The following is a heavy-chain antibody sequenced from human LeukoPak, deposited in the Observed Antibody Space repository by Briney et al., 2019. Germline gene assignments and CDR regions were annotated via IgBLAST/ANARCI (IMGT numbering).Heavy chain of an antibody. J-gene: IGHJ4*02. CDR2: INHSGST. CDR1: GDSTSSTTYY. D-gene: IGHD3-9*01. V-gene: IGHV4-39*07. CDR3: ARGIPVTGYFDEADGD. Sequence: KSSETLSLTCTVSGDSTSSTTYYWGWIRQPPGKGLEWIGEINHSGSTNYNPSLKSRVTISVDTSKNQFSLKLSSVTAADTAVYYCARGIPVTGYFDEADGDWGQGTLVTVSS.